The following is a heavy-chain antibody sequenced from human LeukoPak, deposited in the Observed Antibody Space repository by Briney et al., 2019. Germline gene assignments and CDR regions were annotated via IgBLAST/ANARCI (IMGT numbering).Heavy chain of an antibody. V-gene: IGHV4-34*01. CDR3: ARGYSSSWYYYGMDV. CDR1: GGSFSGYY. J-gene: IGHJ6*02. CDR2: INHSGST. D-gene: IGHD6-13*01. Sequence: PSETLSLTCAVYGGSFSGYYWSWIRQPPGKGLEWIGEINHSGSTNYNPSLKSRVTISVDTSKNQFSLKLSSVTAADTAVYYCARGYSSSWYYYGMDVWGQGTTVTVSS.